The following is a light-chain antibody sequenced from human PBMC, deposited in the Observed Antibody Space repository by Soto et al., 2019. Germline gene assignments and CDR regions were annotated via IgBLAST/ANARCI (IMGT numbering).Light chain of an antibody. CDR3: QKYDTAPLT. V-gene: IGKV1-27*01. J-gene: IGKJ4*01. CDR2: GAS. CDR1: RDISNY. Sequence: DIQVTQSPSSLSASLGXRVSITCRASRDISNYLAWYQQKPGQVPRLLISGASTLHSGVPSRFSGSGSGTDFTLTITSLQPEDIATYFCQKYDTAPLTFGGGTKV.